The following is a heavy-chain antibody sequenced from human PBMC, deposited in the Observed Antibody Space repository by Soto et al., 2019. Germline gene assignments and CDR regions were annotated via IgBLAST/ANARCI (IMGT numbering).Heavy chain of an antibody. D-gene: IGHD3-10*01. CDR1: GFTVSNNY. J-gene: IGHJ4*02. CDR2: IYSGGYT. Sequence: EVQLVESGGGLIQPGGSLRLSCAVSGFTVSNNYMSWVRQAPGKGLEGVSVIYSGGYTAYGDSVKGRFTISRDNSKNTLILQKNRRGADQAGVFSWATHPGGGGYWGQGTLVTVSS. CDR3: ATHPGGGGY. V-gene: IGHV3-53*01.